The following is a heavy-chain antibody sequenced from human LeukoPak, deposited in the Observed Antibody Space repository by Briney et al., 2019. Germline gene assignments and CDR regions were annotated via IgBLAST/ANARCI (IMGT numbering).Heavy chain of an antibody. Sequence: ASVKVSCKASGYSFTSYYMHWVRQAPGQGLEWMGFINPSGSSAAYAQKFQGRLTMTRDMFTSTDYMELTSLTSDDTAVYYCARGSHAYYDILTGCFDHWGQGTLVTVSS. CDR1: GYSFTSYY. V-gene: IGHV1-46*01. CDR3: ARGSHAYYDILTGCFDH. CDR2: INPSGSSA. J-gene: IGHJ4*02. D-gene: IGHD3-9*01.